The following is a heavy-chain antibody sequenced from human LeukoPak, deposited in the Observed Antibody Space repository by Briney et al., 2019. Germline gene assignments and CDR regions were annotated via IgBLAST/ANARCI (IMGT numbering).Heavy chain of an antibody. CDR2: INNDGRST. CDR1: GFAFSGNW. J-gene: IGHJ4*02. V-gene: IGHV3-74*01. Sequence: GGSLRLSCAASGFAFSGNWMHWVRQAPGKGLVWVSRINNDGRSTSYADSVKGRFTISRDNAKNTLYLQMNSLRAEDTAVYYCARPLSGYSSSLGYWGQGTLVTVSS. D-gene: IGHD6-6*01. CDR3: ARPLSGYSSSLGY.